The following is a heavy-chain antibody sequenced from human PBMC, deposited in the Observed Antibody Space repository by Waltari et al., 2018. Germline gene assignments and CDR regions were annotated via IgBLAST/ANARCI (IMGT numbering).Heavy chain of an antibody. D-gene: IGHD3-16*01. V-gene: IGHV4-39*01. CDR3: ARAARILITFGGVSAFDP. Sequence: QVQLQASGPGLVKPSETLSLTCSVSGVSITNTSSYWAWIRQPPGKGLGWIGNIYYSGGADDNPSLNSRVTMSVDTSKSQFSLNLDSVTAADTAVYYCARAARILITFGGVSAFDPWGQGTLVTVSS. CDR1: GVSITNTSSY. CDR2: IYYSGGA. J-gene: IGHJ5*02.